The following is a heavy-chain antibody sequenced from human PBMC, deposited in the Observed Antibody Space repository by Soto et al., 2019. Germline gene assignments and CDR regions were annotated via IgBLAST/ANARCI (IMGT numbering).Heavy chain of an antibody. Sequence: SSETLSLTCTVSGGSMRNYFWTWIRQPPGKGLAWIGYIHYSGTTSFFPSYNPSLRSRVTISEDTSKNQFSLKLLSVTTADTAVYFCAAGEASSRNLAPYYLDFWGQGTLVTVSS. CDR2: IHYSGTT. V-gene: IGHV4-59*01. D-gene: IGHD6-13*01. J-gene: IGHJ4*02. CDR3: AAGEASSRNLAPYYLDF. CDR1: GGSMRNYF.